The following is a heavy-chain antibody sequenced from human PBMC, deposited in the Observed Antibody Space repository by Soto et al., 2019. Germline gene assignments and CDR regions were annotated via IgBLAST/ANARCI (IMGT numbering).Heavy chain of an antibody. Sequence: GGSLRLSCAAAGFTFGTYSMVWVRQAPGRGLEWISYISRSFTPTHYADSVKGRFTTSRDNARNSVYLQMNSLRAEDTAVYYCARDPSYGDYYTYFDYWGQGTLVTVSS. J-gene: IGHJ4*02. CDR1: GFTFGTYS. CDR3: ARDPSYGDYYTYFDY. D-gene: IGHD4-17*01. CDR2: ISRSFTPT. V-gene: IGHV3-48*01.